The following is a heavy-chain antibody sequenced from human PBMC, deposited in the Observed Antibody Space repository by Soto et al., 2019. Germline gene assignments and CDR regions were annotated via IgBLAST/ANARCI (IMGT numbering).Heavy chain of an antibody. Sequence: EVHLLESGGALVQPGGSLGLSCAASGFTFSNHAMNWVRQAPGKGLEWLSAISGNANDIYYADSVKGRFTISRDSSTNTVFLQMNSLRAEGTALYYCAKKRSGSWSMGCFDSWGQGTLVTVSS. CDR2: ISGNANDI. V-gene: IGHV3-23*01. CDR1: GFTFSNHA. J-gene: IGHJ4*02. CDR3: AKKRSGSWSMGCFDS. D-gene: IGHD3-16*01.